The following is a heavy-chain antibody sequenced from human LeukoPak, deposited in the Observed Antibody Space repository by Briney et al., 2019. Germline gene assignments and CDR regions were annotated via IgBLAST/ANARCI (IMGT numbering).Heavy chain of an antibody. CDR2: INPKTGDT. V-gene: IGHV1-2*02. CDR1: GYIFTGQY. CDR3: ARGYYGMDV. Sequence: ASVKVSCKASGYIFTGQYLYWARQTPGQGLEWMGWINPKTGDTDSAQNFQGRVTMTRDTSITTVYMELSSLTSDDTAVYYCARGYYGMDVWGQGTTVTVSS. J-gene: IGHJ6*02.